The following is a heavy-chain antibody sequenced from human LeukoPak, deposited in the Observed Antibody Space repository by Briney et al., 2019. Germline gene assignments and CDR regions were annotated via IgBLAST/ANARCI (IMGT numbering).Heavy chain of an antibody. J-gene: IGHJ4*02. Sequence: SQTLSLTCAVSGGSISIGGYSWSWIRQPPGKGLEWIGYIYHSGSTYYNPSLKSRVTISVDRSKNQFSLKLSSVTAADTAVYYCASVYGDYVFDYWGQGTLVTVSS. D-gene: IGHD4-17*01. CDR1: GGSISIGGYS. CDR3: ASVYGDYVFDY. V-gene: IGHV4-30-2*01. CDR2: IYHSGST.